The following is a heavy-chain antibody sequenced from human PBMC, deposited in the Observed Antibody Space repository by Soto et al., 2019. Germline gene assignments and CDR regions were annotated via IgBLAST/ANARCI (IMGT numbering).Heavy chain of an antibody. J-gene: IGHJ4*02. V-gene: IGHV4-59*12. CDR1: GGSISRYY. Sequence: SETLSLTCTVSGGSISRYYWSWIRQPPGKGLEWIGYMYNSGSTYYNPSPKSRDTISVDRSKNQFSLKLSSVTAADTAVYYCARVPDYWGQGTLVTVSS. CDR2: MYNSGST. CDR3: ARVPDY.